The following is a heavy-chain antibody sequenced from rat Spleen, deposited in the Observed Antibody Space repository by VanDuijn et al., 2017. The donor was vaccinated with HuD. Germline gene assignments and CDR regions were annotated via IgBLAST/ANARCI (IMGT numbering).Heavy chain of an antibody. CDR1: GFTFSDYN. V-gene: IGHV5S10*01. CDR3: ARQGSGYNWFAY. Sequence: EVQLVESGGGLVQPGGSLRLSCAASGFTFSDYNMAWVRQAPKKGLEWVATIIYDGTRTHYRDSVKGRFTISRDNAKSTLYLQMDSLRSEDTATYYCARQGSGYNWFAYWGQGTLVTVSS. J-gene: IGHJ3*01. CDR2: IIYDGTRT. D-gene: IGHD1-4*01.